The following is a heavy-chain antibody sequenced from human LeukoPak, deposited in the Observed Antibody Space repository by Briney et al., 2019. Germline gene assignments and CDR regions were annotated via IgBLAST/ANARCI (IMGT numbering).Heavy chain of an antibody. CDR3: ARVSRYCTNGVCPTRFDP. J-gene: IGHJ5*02. CDR1: AGSIITNY. CDR2: IYYSGST. V-gene: IGHV4-59*01. Sequence: SETLSLTCTVSAGSIITNYWGWIRKPPGKGLEWIGYIYYSGSTNYNPSLKSRVTISVDTSKNQFSLKLSSVTAADTAVYYCARVSRYCTNGVCPTRFDPWGQGTLVTVSS. D-gene: IGHD2-8*01.